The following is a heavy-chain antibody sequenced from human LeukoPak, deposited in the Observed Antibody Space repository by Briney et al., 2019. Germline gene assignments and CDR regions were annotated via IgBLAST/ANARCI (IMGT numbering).Heavy chain of an antibody. V-gene: IGHV3-23*01. Sequence: GGSLRLSCAASGFTFNHYAMSWVRQAPGKGLEWVSYISGSGGSRDYADSVKGRFTISRDNSKNTLFLQMNSLRAEDTAVYYCAKDEYYYDSSGYYYDYWGQGTLVTVSS. J-gene: IGHJ4*02. CDR3: AKDEYYYDSSGYYYDY. D-gene: IGHD3-22*01. CDR1: GFTFNHYA. CDR2: ISGSGGSR.